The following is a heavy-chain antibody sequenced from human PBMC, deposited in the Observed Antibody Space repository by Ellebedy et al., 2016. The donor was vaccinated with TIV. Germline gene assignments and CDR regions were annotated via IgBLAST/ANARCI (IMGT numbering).Heavy chain of an antibody. CDR2: GGYT. D-gene: IGHD3-10*01. Sequence: PGGSLRLSCTASGFIVSTNHMSWVRQAPGKGLEWVGGYTNYADSVKGRFTISTHNSRNTLYLQMTNLRTEDTAVYYCAKGSFPFGDKSERIYSFKDWGQGTLVTVSS. V-gene: IGHV3-53*04. CDR1: GFIVSTNH. J-gene: IGHJ4*02. CDR3: AKGSFPFGDKSERIYSFKD.